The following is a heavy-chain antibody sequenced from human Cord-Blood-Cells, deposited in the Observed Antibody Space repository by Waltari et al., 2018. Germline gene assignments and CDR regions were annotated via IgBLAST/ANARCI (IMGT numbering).Heavy chain of an antibody. CDR2: TNHSGST. Sequence: KPSETLSLTCAVYGGSFSGYYWSWIRQPPGKGLEWIGETNHSGSTNYNPSLKSRVTISVDTSKNQFSLKLSSVTAADTAVYYCARGRNSGSYYYYYYMDVWGKGTTVTVSS. CDR3: ARGRNSGSYYYYYYMDV. D-gene: IGHD1-26*01. J-gene: IGHJ6*03. CDR1: GGSFSGYY. V-gene: IGHV4-34*01.